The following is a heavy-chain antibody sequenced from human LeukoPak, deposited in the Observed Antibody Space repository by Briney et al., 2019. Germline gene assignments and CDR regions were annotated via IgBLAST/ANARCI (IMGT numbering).Heavy chain of an antibody. Sequence: GASVKVSCKASGYTFTGYYMHWVRQAPGQGLEWMGWISAYNGNTNYAQELQGRVTMTTDTSTTTAYMELRSLRSDDTAVHYCARPQEEDGYNYNWAFDYWGQGTLVTVSS. CDR2: ISAYNGNT. CDR1: GYTFTGYY. D-gene: IGHD5-24*01. J-gene: IGHJ4*02. CDR3: ARPQEEDGYNYNWAFDY. V-gene: IGHV1-18*04.